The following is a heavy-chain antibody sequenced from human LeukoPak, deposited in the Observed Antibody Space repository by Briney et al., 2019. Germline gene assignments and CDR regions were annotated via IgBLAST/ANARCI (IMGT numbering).Heavy chain of an antibody. CDR3: ARTLRGYSYGPFDY. CDR2: ISYTGST. V-gene: IGHV4-61*01. D-gene: IGHD5-18*01. J-gene: IGHJ4*02. Sequence: PSETLSLTCTVSGGSISVSSYYWSWIRRPPGKGLEWIGYISYTGSTNYNPSLKSRVTISVDTSKNQFSLKVSSVTAADTAVYYCARTLRGYSYGPFDYWGQGTLVSVSS. CDR1: GGSISVSSYY.